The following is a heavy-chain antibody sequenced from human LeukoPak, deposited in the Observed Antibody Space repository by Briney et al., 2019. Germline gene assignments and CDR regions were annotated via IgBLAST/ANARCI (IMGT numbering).Heavy chain of an antibody. V-gene: IGHV4-59*08. CDR3: ARQTGSGLFILP. J-gene: IGHJ4*02. CDR2: IYNSGST. D-gene: IGHD3/OR15-3a*01. CDR1: GGSISSNY. Sequence: SETLSLTCTVSGGSISSNYWSWIRQPPRKGLEWIGYIYNSGSTDYNPSLKSRATISVDTSKNQFSLRLTSVTAADTAVYYCARQTGSGLFILPGGQGTLVTVSS.